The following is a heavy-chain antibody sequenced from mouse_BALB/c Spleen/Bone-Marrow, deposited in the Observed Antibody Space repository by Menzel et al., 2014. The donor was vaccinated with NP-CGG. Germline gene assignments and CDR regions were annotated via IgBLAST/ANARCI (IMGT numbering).Heavy chain of an antibody. Sequence: EVKLVESGGGLVQPGGSLRLSCATSGFTFTDYYMSWVRQPPGKALEWLGFIRNKANGYTTEYSASVKGRFTISRDNPQSILYLQMNTLRAEDSATYYCARDRNYGSSWYFDVWGAGTTVTVSS. D-gene: IGHD1-1*01. CDR3: ARDRNYGSSWYFDV. CDR2: IRNKANGYTT. J-gene: IGHJ1*01. CDR1: GFTFTDYY. V-gene: IGHV7-3*02.